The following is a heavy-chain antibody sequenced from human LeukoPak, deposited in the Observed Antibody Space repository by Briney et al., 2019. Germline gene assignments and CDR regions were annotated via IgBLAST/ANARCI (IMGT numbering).Heavy chain of an antibody. Sequence: PSETLSLTCAVSAGSISSYYWSWIRQPPGKGLEWIGYISYSGSTNYNPSLKSRVTISVDTSKNQFSLKLSSVTAADTAVFYCARQHRGYSGYDYFYYWGQGTLVTVSS. J-gene: IGHJ4*02. CDR2: ISYSGST. CDR1: AGSISSYY. D-gene: IGHD5-12*01. V-gene: IGHV4-59*01. CDR3: ARQHRGYSGYDYFYY.